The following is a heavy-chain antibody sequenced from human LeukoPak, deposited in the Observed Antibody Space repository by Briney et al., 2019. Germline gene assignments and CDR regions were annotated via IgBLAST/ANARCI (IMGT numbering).Heavy chain of an antibody. CDR3: ARDHYNWNDAYLDY. CDR1: GFTFSSYN. D-gene: IGHD1-1*01. J-gene: IGHJ4*02. CDR2: ITSGSSYI. Sequence: PGGSLRLSCAASGFTFSSYNMNWVRQAPGKWLEWVSSITSGSSYIYYADSVKGRFTISRDNAKNSLYLQMNSLRAEDTAFYYCARDHYNWNDAYLDYWGQGTLVIVSS. V-gene: IGHV3-21*04.